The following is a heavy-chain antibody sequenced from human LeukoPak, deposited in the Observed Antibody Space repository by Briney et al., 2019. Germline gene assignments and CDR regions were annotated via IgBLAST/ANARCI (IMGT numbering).Heavy chain of an antibody. CDR2: IYSGGST. V-gene: IGHV3-53*01. J-gene: IGHJ6*02. D-gene: IGHD1-1*01. Sequence: PGGSLRLSCAASGFTVSSNYMSWVRQAPGKGLEWVSVIYSGGSTYYADSVKGRFTISRDNSKSTLYLQMNSLRAEDTAVYYCAREGPLDYGMDVWGQGTTVTVSS. CDR3: AREGPLDYGMDV. CDR1: GFTVSSNY.